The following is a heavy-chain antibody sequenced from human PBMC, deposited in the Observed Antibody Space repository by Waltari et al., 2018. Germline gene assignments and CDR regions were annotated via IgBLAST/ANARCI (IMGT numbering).Heavy chain of an antibody. CDR3: ARGDYDILTGLQTLDY. CDR1: GGSISSGTYY. V-gene: IGHV4-61*02. D-gene: IGHD3-9*01. J-gene: IGHJ4*02. Sequence: QVQLQESGPGLVKPSQTLSLTCTVPGGSISSGTYYWNWIRQPAANRLEWIGRIYTSGSTNYNPPLKSRIIISLDTSKSQFSLKLSSVTAADTAVYYCARGDYDILTGLQTLDYWGQGALVTVSS. CDR2: IYTSGST.